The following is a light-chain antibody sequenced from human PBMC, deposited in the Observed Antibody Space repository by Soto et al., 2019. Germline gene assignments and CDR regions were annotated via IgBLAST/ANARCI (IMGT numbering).Light chain of an antibody. CDR3: SSYTSSSTLV. CDR2: DVT. Sequence: QSALTQPASVSGSPGQSITLSCTGTSSDVGGYKFVSWHQQHPGKAPKLIIYDVTNRPSGVSSRCSGSKSGNTASLTISGLQAEDEADYYCSSYTSSSTLVFGGGTKLTVL. CDR1: SSDVGGYKF. J-gene: IGLJ2*01. V-gene: IGLV2-14*03.